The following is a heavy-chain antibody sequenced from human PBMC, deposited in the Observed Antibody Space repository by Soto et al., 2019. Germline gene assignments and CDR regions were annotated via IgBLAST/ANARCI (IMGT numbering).Heavy chain of an antibody. J-gene: IGHJ4*02. CDR2: ISPDNGNR. CDR1: GYTFTSYG. Sequence: ASVKVSCKASGYTFTSYGISWVRQAPGQGLEWMGWISPDNGNRNYIQKFQGRVTMTTDTSTSTAYMELSSLKSDDTAVYYCARDHGGYLDYWGQGTLVTVSS. V-gene: IGHV1-18*01. CDR3: ARDHGGYLDY. D-gene: IGHD2-15*01.